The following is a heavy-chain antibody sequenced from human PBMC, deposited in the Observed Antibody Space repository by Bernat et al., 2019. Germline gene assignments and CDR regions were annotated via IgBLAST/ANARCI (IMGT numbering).Heavy chain of an antibody. CDR1: GFTFSSYE. Sequence: EVQLVESGGGLVQPGGSLRLSCAASGFTFSSYEMNWVRQAPGKGLEWVSYISSSGSAMYYADSVKGRFTISRDNAKNSLYLQMNSLRAEDTALYYCARDRGSSYYEPLDYWGQGSLVTVSS. D-gene: IGHD6-13*01. CDR2: ISSSGSAM. J-gene: IGHJ4*02. V-gene: IGHV3-48*03. CDR3: ARDRGSSYYEPLDY.